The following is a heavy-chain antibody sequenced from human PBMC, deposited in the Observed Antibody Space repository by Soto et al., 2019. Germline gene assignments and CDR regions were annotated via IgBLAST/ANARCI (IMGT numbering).Heavy chain of an antibody. CDR2: ITGSGGST. D-gene: IGHD3-9*01. V-gene: IGHV3-23*01. Sequence: GSLRLSCASSCITLSGYAMSWVRQAPGTGLEWVSAITGSGGSTYYADSVKGRFTISRDNSKNTLYLQMNSLRAEDTAVYYCAKERVRYLDYWGQGTLVTVSS. J-gene: IGHJ4*02. CDR1: CITLSGYA. CDR3: AKERVRYLDY.